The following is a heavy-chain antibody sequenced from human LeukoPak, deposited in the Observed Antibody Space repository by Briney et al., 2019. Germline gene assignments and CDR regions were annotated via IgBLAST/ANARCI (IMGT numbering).Heavy chain of an antibody. CDR2: INPNSGGT. J-gene: IGHJ4*02. D-gene: IGHD1-1*01. Sequence: ASVKVSCKASGYTFTGYYMHWVRQAPGQGLEWMGWINPNSGGTNYAQRFQGRVTMTSDTSISTAYMELSRLRSDDTAVYYCARPRYNWNDAYYFDYWGQGTLVTVSS. CDR3: ARPRYNWNDAYYFDY. CDR1: GYTFTGYY. V-gene: IGHV1-2*02.